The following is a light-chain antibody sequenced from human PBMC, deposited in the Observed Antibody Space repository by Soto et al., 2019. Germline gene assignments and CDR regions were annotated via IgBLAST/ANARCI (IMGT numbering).Light chain of an antibody. V-gene: IGKV1-5*01. CDR2: DAS. Sequence: DIQMTQSPSTLSASVGDRVTITCRASQSIRSWLAWYQQKPGKAPQLLIYDASNLESGDPSRFSGSGSGTEFTLTISSLQPDDFATYYCQQYDSFSKSFGRGTKVEVK. J-gene: IGKJ1*01. CDR3: QQYDSFSKS. CDR1: QSIRSW.